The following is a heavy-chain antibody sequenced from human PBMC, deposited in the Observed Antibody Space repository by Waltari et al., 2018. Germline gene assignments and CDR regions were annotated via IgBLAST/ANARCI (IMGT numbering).Heavy chain of an antibody. V-gene: IGHV3-72*01. CDR3: TRGPRKYRGVIDDY. CDR1: GFTFSDHY. Sequence: EVQLVESGGGLVQPGGSLRLSCAASGFTFSDHYMAWVRQVPGKGLEWVGRTRDKAHGYTTEYAASVKGRFTISRDDSKNSLYLQMNSLKTEDTAVYYCTRGPRKYRGVIDDYWGQGTLVTVSS. CDR2: TRDKAHGYTT. D-gene: IGHD3-10*01. J-gene: IGHJ4*02.